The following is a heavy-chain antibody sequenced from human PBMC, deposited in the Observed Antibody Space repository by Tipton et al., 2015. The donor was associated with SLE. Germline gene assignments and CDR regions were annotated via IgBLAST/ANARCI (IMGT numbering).Heavy chain of an antibody. V-gene: IGHV4-59*01. CDR2: IYYSGST. CDR1: GGSISSYY. D-gene: IGHD6-25*01. J-gene: IGHJ3*02. CDR3: ARRGGDAFDI. Sequence: LRLSCTVSGGSISSYYWSWIRQPPGKGLEWIGYIYYSGSTNYNPSLKSLVTISVDTSKNQFSLKLSSVTAADTAVYYCARRGGDAFDIWGQGTMATVSS.